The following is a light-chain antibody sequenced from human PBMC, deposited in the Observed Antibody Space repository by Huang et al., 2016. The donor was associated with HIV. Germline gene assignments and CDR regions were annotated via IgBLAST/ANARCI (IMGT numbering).Light chain of an antibody. V-gene: IGKV2-29*02. CDR1: QGLLYREKIY. Sequence: DIVMTQTPLSLSVTPGQPASISCKSSQGLLYREKIYLYWYLQKPGQSPQRLSYELSYRFSGVPDRFSGSGSPTDFTLKISRVETEDVGVYYCMQGKQLPYTFGQGTRLEIK. CDR3: MQGKQLPYT. J-gene: IGKJ2*01. CDR2: ELS.